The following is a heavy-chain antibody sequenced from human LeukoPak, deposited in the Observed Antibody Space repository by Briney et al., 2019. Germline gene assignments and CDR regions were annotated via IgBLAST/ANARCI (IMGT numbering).Heavy chain of an antibody. J-gene: IGHJ5*02. D-gene: IGHD3-3*01. CDR2: IKQDGSEK. CDR3: AREPFYDFWSGYYTGCS. CDR1: GFTFSSYG. V-gene: IGHV3-7*01. Sequence: GGSLRLSCVVSGFTFSSYGMSWVRQASGKGLEWVANIKQDGSEKYYVDSVKGRFTISRDNAKSSLYLQVNSLRAEDTAVYYCAREPFYDFWSGYYTGCSWGQGTLVTVSS.